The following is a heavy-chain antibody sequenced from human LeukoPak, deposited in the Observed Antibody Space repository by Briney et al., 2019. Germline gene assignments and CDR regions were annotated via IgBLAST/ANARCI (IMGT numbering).Heavy chain of an antibody. CDR1: GYTFTGYY. V-gene: IGHV1-2*02. CDR3: ARARHYDFWSGYFGYFDY. CDR2: INPNSGGT. Sequence: ASVKVSCKASGYTFTGYYMHWVRQAPGQGLGWMGWINPNSGGTNYAQKFQGRVTMTRDTSISTAYMELSRLRSDDTAVYYCARARHYDFWSGYFGYFDYWGQGTLVTVSS. D-gene: IGHD3-3*01. J-gene: IGHJ4*02.